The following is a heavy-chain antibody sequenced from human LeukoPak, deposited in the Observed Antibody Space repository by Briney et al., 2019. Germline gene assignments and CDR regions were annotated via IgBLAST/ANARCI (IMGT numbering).Heavy chain of an antibody. Sequence: QSGGSLRLSCAASGFTFSNYGLHSVRQAPGKGLEWVAFIRYDGDNNYYSESVKGRFTISRDNSKNTLYLQMNSLRAEDTAVYYCAKGPNYNIVTGWRKTHNAFDIWGQGTMVTVSS. D-gene: IGHD3-9*01. CDR2: IRYDGDNN. V-gene: IGHV3-30*02. CDR3: AKGPNYNIVTGWRKTHNAFDI. J-gene: IGHJ3*02. CDR1: GFTFSNYG.